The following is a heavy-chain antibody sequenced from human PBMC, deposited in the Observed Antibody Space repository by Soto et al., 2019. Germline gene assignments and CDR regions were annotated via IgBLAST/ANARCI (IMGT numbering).Heavy chain of an antibody. CDR1: GMTLSNYA. V-gene: IGHV3-23*01. Sequence: EVQLLESGGGLVPLGGFLRLSCVASGMTLSNYAVNWVRQAPGKGLEWVSAISGSGGSTYYAGSVKGRFTIARDNSKNTVFLEMNSLRGEDTAVYYCAKVPASSLTASRPFDQWGQGTLVTVSS. CDR2: ISGSGGST. J-gene: IGHJ4*02. D-gene: IGHD5-18*01. CDR3: AKVPASSLTASRPFDQ.